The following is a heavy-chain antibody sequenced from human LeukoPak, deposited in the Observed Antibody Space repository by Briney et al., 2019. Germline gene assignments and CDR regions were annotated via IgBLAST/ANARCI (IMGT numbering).Heavy chain of an antibody. CDR3: ARYVPVRTGTTRASFDY. D-gene: IGHD1-1*01. J-gene: IGHJ4*02. V-gene: IGHV4-34*10. CDR1: GGSFSDYG. CDR2: ISHSGTT. Sequence: PSETLSLTCAVYGGSFSDYGWSWIRQPPGKGLEWIGEISHSGTTNCDPSLKSRISMSIDTSRSQFSLNLRSVTAADTAVYYCARYVPVRTGTTRASFDYWGLGTLVTVSS.